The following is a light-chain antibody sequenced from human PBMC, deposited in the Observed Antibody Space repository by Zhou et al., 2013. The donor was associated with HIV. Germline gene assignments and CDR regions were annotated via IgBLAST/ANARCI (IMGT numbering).Light chain of an antibody. J-gene: IGKJ1*01. CDR3: QYYGSSPRT. CDR1: QYMDVNY. Sequence: EIVLTQSPGTLSLSPGERATLSCRASQYMDVNYLAWYQQRPGQAPRLLIYGASSRATGIPDRFSGSGSGTDFALTISSLEPEDFAVYYCQYYGSSPRTFGQGTTVEI. V-gene: IGKV3-20*01. CDR2: GAS.